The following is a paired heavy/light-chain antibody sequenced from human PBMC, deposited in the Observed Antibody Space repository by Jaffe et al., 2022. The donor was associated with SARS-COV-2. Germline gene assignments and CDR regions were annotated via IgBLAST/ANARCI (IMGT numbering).Heavy chain of an antibody. CDR2: ISAYNGNT. J-gene: IGHJ6*02. CDR3: ARAASSSSVEGYYYGMDV. D-gene: IGHD6-6*01. CDR1: GYTFTSYG. Sequence: QVQLVQSGAEVKKPGASVKVSCKASGYTFTSYGISWVRQAPGQGLEWMGWISAYNGNTNYAQKLQGRVTMTTDTSTSTAYMELRSLRSDDTAVYYCARAASSSSVEGYYYGMDVWGQGTTVTVSS. V-gene: IGHV1-18*01.
Light chain of an antibody. Sequence: SYELTQPPSVSVSPGQTARITCSGDALPKKYAYWYQQKSGQAPVLVIYEDSKRPSGIPERFSGSSSGTMATLTISGAQVEDEADYYCYSTDSSGNHRGVFGGGTKLTVL. CDR1: ALPKKY. CDR3: YSTDSSGNHRGV. V-gene: IGLV3-10*01. CDR2: EDS. J-gene: IGLJ2*01.